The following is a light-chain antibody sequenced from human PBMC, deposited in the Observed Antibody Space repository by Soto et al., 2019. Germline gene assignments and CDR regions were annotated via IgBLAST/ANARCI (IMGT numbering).Light chain of an antibody. CDR1: QSISRS. J-gene: IGKJ2*01. Sequence: EIVVTQSPATLSVSPGERATLSCRASQSISRSLAWYQLKPGQAHMLLIYGASTRATGIPARLSGSGSGTEFTLTISSLQSEDFAVYYCQQYNDWRYTFGQGTKLEIK. CDR2: GAS. CDR3: QQYNDWRYT. V-gene: IGKV3-15*01.